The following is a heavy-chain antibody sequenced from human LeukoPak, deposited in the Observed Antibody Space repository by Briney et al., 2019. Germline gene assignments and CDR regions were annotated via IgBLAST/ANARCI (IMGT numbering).Heavy chain of an antibody. J-gene: IGHJ3*02. V-gene: IGHV4-59*08. CDR2: IYYSGST. CDR3: ARLPDIVVVVAATRRDAFDI. Sequence: SETLSLSCTVSGGSISSYFWSWIRQPPGKGLEWIGYIYYSGSTYYNPSLKSRVTISVDTSKNQFSLKLSSVTAADTAVYYCARLPDIVVVVAATRRDAFDIWGQGTMVTVSS. D-gene: IGHD2-15*01. CDR1: GGSISSYF.